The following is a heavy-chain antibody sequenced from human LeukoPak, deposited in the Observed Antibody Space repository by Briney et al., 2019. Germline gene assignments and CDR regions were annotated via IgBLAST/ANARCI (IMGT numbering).Heavy chain of an antibody. J-gene: IGHJ4*02. CDR1: GYTLTELS. D-gene: IGHD3-10*01. V-gene: IGHV1-2*02. CDR3: ARGLMVRGPRTRYYFDY. CDR2: INPNSGGT. Sequence: GASVKVSCKVSGYTLTELSMHWVRQAPGQGLEWMGWINPNSGGTNYAQKFQGRVTMTRDTSISTAYMELSRLRSDDTAVYYCARGLMVRGPRTRYYFDYWGQGTLVTVSS.